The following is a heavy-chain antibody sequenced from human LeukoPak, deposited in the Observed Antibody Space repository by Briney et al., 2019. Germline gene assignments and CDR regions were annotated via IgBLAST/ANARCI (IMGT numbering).Heavy chain of an antibody. Sequence: GGSLRLSCAASGFTFSSYAMSWVRQAPGKGLEWVSVIGGSGGRTYYADSVKGRFTISRDNSKNTLYLQMNSLRAEDTAVYYCAKPSSGWYSGFDNWGQGTLVTVSS. D-gene: IGHD6-19*01. V-gene: IGHV3-23*01. J-gene: IGHJ4*02. CDR1: GFTFSSYA. CDR3: AKPSSGWYSGFDN. CDR2: IGGSGGRT.